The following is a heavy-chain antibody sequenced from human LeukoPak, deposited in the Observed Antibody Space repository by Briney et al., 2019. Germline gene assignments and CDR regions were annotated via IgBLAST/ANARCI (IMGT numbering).Heavy chain of an antibody. J-gene: IGHJ4*02. D-gene: IGHD3-16*02. CDR2: ISGSDGST. CDR1: GFTFSIYA. CDR3: AKSQGGCYRPIDY. Sequence: GGSLRLSCAASGFTFSIYAMSWVRQAPGKGLEWVSAISGSDGSTYYADSVKGRFTISRDNSKNTLYLHMNSLRAEDTAVYYCAKSQGGCYRPIDYWGQGTLVTVSS. V-gene: IGHV3-23*01.